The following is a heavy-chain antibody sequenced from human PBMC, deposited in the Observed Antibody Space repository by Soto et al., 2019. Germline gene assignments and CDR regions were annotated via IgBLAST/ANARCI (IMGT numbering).Heavy chain of an antibody. CDR1: GFTFSSYW. J-gene: IGHJ5*02. Sequence: PGGSLRLSCAASGFTFSSYWMSWVRQAPGKGLEWVANIKQDGSEKYYVDSVKGRFTISRDNAKNSLYLQMNSLRAEDTAVYYCARAPLSSSWLPKKRWFDPWGQGTLVTVSS. D-gene: IGHD6-13*01. V-gene: IGHV3-7*04. CDR3: ARAPLSSSWLPKKRWFDP. CDR2: IKQDGSEK.